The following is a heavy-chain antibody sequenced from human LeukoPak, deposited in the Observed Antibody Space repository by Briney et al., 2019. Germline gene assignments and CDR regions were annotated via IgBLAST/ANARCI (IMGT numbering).Heavy chain of an antibody. CDR2: IYHSGST. V-gene: IGHV4-38-2*02. Sequence: SETLSLTCSVSGYSISSGYYWGWIRQPPGKGLEWIGSIYHSGSTNYNPSLKSRVTMSADTSKNQFSLKLGSVTAADTAVYYCARANSYDSSGHYYEFDYWGQETLVTVSS. D-gene: IGHD3-22*01. CDR1: GYSISSGYY. CDR3: ARANSYDSSGHYYEFDY. J-gene: IGHJ4*02.